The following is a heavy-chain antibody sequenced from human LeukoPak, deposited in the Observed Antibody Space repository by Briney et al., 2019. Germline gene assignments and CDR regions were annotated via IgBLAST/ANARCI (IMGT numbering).Heavy chain of an antibody. CDR1: NYTLTSYG. Sequence: AASVKVSCKAFNYTLTSYGISWVRQAPGKGLEWMAWISPYNGRTLYSAKLQGRVTLTRDTTTDTAYMELTSLKSDDTAVYYCARELDTWATSPGQLFDYWGQGTLVTVSS. D-gene: IGHD1-1*01. J-gene: IGHJ4*02. V-gene: IGHV1-18*01. CDR2: ISPYNGRT. CDR3: ARELDTWATSPGQLFDY.